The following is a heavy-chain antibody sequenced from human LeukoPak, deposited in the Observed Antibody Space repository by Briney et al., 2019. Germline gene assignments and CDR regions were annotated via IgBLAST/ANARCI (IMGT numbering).Heavy chain of an antibody. V-gene: IGHV1-69*05. D-gene: IGHD3-10*01. J-gene: IGHJ4*02. Sequence: SVKVSCKASGGTFSSYAISWVRQAPGQGLEWMGGIIPIFGTANYAQKFQGRVTITTDESTSTAYMELSSLRPEDTAVYYCAVPRYGSGSYYNEDYFDYWGQGTLVTVSS. CDR1: GGTFSSYA. CDR3: AVPRYGSGSYYNEDYFDY. CDR2: IIPIFGTA.